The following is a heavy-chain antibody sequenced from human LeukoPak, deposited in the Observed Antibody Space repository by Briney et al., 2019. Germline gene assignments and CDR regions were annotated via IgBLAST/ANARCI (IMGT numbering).Heavy chain of an antibody. CDR2: ISGDGDSR. V-gene: IGHV3-23*01. D-gene: IGHD6-19*01. CDR3: AKVAGSSGWYGGNAFDI. Sequence: GGSLRLSCAASEFTFSNYAMSGVRQTPGKGLEWVSGISGDGDSRYHADSVNGRFTISRDNSKNTLYLQMNSLRAEDTALYYCAKVAGSSGWYGGNAFDIWGQGTMVTVSS. J-gene: IGHJ3*02. CDR1: EFTFSNYA.